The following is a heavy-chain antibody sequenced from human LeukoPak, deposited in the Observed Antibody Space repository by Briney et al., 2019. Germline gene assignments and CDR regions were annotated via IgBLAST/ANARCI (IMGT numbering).Heavy chain of an antibody. Sequence: GGSLRLSCAASGFTFSSYGMHWVRQAPGKGLEWVAVIWYDGSNKYYADSVKGRFTISRDNSKNTLYLQMNSLRAEDTAVYYCVRDSVVTTKHDAFDIWGQGTMVTVSS. CDR2: IWYDGSNK. V-gene: IGHV3-33*01. D-gene: IGHD5-12*01. CDR1: GFTFSSYG. CDR3: VRDSVVTTKHDAFDI. J-gene: IGHJ3*02.